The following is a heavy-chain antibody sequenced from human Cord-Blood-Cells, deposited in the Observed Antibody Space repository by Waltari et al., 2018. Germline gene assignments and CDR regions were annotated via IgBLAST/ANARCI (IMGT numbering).Heavy chain of an antibody. CDR2: IWYDGSNK. CDR3: ARVSATDYYYGMDV. D-gene: IGHD6-25*01. Sequence: QVQLVESGGGVVQPGRSLRLSCAASGFTFSSYGMHWVRQAPGKGLGWVAVIWYDGSNKDYADSVKGRFTISRDNSKNTLYLQMNSLRAEDTAVYYCARVSATDYYYGMDVWGQGTTVTVSS. J-gene: IGHJ6*02. CDR1: GFTFSSYG. V-gene: IGHV3-33*01.